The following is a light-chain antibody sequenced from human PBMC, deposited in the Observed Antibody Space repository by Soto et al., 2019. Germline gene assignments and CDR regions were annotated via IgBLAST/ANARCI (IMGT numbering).Light chain of an antibody. J-gene: IGKJ1*01. CDR2: HAS. CDR3: QQYNSYSWA. CDR1: QNIGRW. V-gene: IGKV1-5*01. Sequence: MQIRRARSTLRSWMLARYNISYRASQNIGRWLAWYQQKPGTAPNLLIYHASNLRGGVPSRFSGGGSGTEFTLTISSVQPDDIATYSCQQYNSYSWAFGQGTKVDIK.